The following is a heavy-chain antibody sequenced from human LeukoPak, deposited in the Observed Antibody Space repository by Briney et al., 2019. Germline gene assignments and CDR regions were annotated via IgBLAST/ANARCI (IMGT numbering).Heavy chain of an antibody. CDR3: ARHAPTEGFDY. J-gene: IGHJ4*02. V-gene: IGHV3-64*01. CDR1: GFTFSNYA. CDR2: ISSNGGST. D-gene: IGHD1-14*01. Sequence: GGSPRLSCAASGFTFSNYAMHWVRQAPGKGLEYVSGISSNGGSTYYANSVKGRFTISRDNSKNTLYLQLGSLRAEDMAVFYCARHAPTEGFDYWGQGTLVTVSS.